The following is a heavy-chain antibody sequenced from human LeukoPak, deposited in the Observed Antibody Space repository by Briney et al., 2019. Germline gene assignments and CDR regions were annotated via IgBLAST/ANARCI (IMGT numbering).Heavy chain of an antibody. CDR2: IIPIFGTA. V-gene: IGHV1-69*06. J-gene: IGHJ4*02. CDR3: ARDRPRGSSSYLLWY. Sequence: SVKVSCKASGGTFSSYAISWVRQAPGQGLEWMGGIIPIFGTANYAQKFQGRVTITADKSTSTAYMELSSLRSEDTAVYYCARDRPRGSSSYLLWYWGQGTLVTVSS. D-gene: IGHD6-6*01. CDR1: GGTFSSYA.